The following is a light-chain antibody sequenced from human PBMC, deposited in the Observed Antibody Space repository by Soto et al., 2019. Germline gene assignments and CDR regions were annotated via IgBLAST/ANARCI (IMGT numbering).Light chain of an antibody. J-gene: IGKJ5*01. V-gene: IGKV1-9*01. CDR3: QQLNTYPIT. Sequence: DIPLTQSPSFLSASVGDRVTITCRASQGISSYLAWYQQKPGKAPKLLIYAASTLQSGVPSRFSGSGSGTEFTLTVNNLQPEDFATYYCQQLNTYPITFGQGTRLEIK. CDR2: AAS. CDR1: QGISSY.